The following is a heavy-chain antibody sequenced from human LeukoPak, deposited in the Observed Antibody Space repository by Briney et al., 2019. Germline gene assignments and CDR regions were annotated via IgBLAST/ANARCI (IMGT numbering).Heavy chain of an antibody. D-gene: IGHD6-19*01. CDR2: IIPIFGTA. J-gene: IGHJ4*02. CDR1: GGTFSSYA. Sequence: GASVKVSCKASGGTFSSYAISWVRQAPGQGLEWMGGIIPIFGTANYAQKFQGRVTITADESTSTAYTELSSLRSEDTAVYYCASARVFVLKQWPTYYFDYWGQGTLVTVSS. V-gene: IGHV1-69*13. CDR3: ASARVFVLKQWPTYYFDY.